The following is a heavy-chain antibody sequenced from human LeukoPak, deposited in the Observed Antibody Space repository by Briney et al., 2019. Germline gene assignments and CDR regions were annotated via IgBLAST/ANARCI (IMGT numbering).Heavy chain of an antibody. Sequence: PSETLSLTCTVSGGSISSSSYYWGWIRQPPGKGLEWIGSIYYSGSTYYNPSLKSRVTISVDTSKNQFSLKLSSVTAADTAVYYCARLRYFDWTLDYWGQGTLVTVSS. CDR1: GGSISSSSYY. CDR3: ARLRYFDWTLDY. D-gene: IGHD3-9*01. J-gene: IGHJ4*02. CDR2: IYYSGST. V-gene: IGHV4-39*01.